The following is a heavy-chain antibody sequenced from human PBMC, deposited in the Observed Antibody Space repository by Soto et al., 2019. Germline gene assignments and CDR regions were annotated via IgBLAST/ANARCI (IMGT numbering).Heavy chain of an antibody. D-gene: IGHD5-12*01. CDR1: GGTFSTYA. J-gene: IGHJ4*02. CDR2: IIPMFGTA. V-gene: IGHV1-69*12. CDR3: ASGIRLWLRRINNGYSG. Sequence: QVQLVQSGAEVKKPESSVKVSCKAPGGTFSTYAISWVRQAPGQGLEWMGGIIPMFGTANYAQRFQDRGTVTADESTNTVYMQLSSLSSEDTAVSFCASGIRLWLRRINNGYSGWGQGTLVTVSS.